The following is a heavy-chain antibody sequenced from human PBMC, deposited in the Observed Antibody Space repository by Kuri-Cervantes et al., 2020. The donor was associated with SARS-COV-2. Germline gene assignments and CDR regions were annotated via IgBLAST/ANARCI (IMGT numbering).Heavy chain of an antibody. D-gene: IGHD5-12*01. CDR3: ARDGRGYSGYDYVYFVY. V-gene: IGHV3-30*04. CDR1: GLTFSSYA. Sequence: GESLKISCAASGLTFSSYAMHWVRQAPGKGLEWVAVISYDGSNKYYADSVKGRFTISRDNSKNTLYLQMNSLRAEDTAVYYYARDGRGYSGYDYVYFVYWGQGTLVTVSS. CDR2: ISYDGSNK. J-gene: IGHJ4*02.